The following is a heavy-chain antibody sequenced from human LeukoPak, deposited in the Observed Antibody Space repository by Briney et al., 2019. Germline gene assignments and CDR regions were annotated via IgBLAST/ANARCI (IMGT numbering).Heavy chain of an antibody. CDR2: KYYSGSA. J-gene: IGHJ3*02. Sequence: SETLSLTCNVSGVSVSDGRYYWTWIRQLPGKGLEWIGYKYYSGSAKYNPSLKSRLTISIDTSKNQFSLQLSSVTAADTATYYCATPYCSGISCPDIFNMWGQGTRVTVSS. CDR1: GVSVSDGRYY. V-gene: IGHV4-31*03. CDR3: ATPYCSGISCPDIFNM. D-gene: IGHD2-15*01.